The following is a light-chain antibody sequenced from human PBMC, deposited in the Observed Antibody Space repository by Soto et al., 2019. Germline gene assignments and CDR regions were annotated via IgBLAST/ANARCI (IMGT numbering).Light chain of an antibody. J-gene: IGKJ1*01. CDR2: WAS. Sequence: DIVMSXSPDSLAXSLGERGTIXXXXSQSVXKXSNNKYYLSWYQHKPGQPPKLLICWASTRESGVHDGFSGSGSGTDFPLTISSLQAEDVAVYYCQQYYTTPQSFGQGTKVEIK. V-gene: IGKV4-1*01. CDR1: QSVXKXSNNKYY. CDR3: QQYYTTPQS.